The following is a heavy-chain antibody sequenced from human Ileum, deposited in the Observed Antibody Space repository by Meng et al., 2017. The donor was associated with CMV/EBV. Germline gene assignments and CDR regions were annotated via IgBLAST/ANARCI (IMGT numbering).Heavy chain of an antibody. J-gene: IGHJ6*02. Sequence: GESLKISCAASGFTFNTYWMTWVRQAPGKGLEWVSVIYSGGSSTYYADPVKGRFTISRDNSKNTLYLQMNSLRAEDTAVYYCAKGFLGYGMDVWGQGTTVTVSS. CDR3: AKGFLGYGMDV. CDR2: IYSGGSST. V-gene: IGHV3-23*03. CDR1: GFTFNTYW. D-gene: IGHD3-10*01.